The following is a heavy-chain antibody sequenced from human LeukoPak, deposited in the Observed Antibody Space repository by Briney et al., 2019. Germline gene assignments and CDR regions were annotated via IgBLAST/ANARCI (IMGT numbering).Heavy chain of an antibody. V-gene: IGHV4-34*01. D-gene: IGHD1-14*01. CDR3: AGDHYLALKS. CDR2: ISPSGST. Sequence: SETLSLTCAVYVGSFTDYYWSWIRQSPRKGLEWIGEISPSGSTNYKTSLQSRVTISMDTSKNQFSLRVNSVTAADTAVYFCAGDHYLALKSWGQGTPVTVSS. CDR1: VGSFTDYY. J-gene: IGHJ5*02.